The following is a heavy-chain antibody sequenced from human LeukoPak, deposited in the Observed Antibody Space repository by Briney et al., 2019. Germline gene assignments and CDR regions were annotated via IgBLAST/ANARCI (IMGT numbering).Heavy chain of an antibody. Sequence: GGSLRLSCAASGFTFSSYAMSWVRQAPGKGLEGVSAISGSGGSTYYADSVKGRFTISRDNSKNTLYLQINSLRAEDTAVYYCAKVSGWYFQTSFFFDYWGQGTLVTVSS. V-gene: IGHV3-23*01. J-gene: IGHJ4*02. CDR3: AKVSGWYFQTSFFFDY. CDR2: ISGSGGST. D-gene: IGHD6-19*01. CDR1: GFTFSSYA.